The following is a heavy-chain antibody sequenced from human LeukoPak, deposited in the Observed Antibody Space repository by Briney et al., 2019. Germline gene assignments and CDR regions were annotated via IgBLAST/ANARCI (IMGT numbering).Heavy chain of an antibody. CDR2: ISYDGSNK. Sequence: GGSLRLSCAASGFTFSSYGMHWVRQAPGKGLEWVAVISYDGSNKYYADSVKGRFTISRDNSKNTLYLQMNSLRAEDTAVYYCAKSGRRGVRGVIIDAFDIWGQGIMVTVSS. V-gene: IGHV3-30*18. J-gene: IGHJ3*02. D-gene: IGHD3-10*01. CDR1: GFTFSSYG. CDR3: AKSGRRGVRGVIIDAFDI.